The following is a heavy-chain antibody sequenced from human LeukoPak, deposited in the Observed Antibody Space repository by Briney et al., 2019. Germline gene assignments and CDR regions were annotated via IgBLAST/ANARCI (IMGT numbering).Heavy chain of an antibody. CDR3: ARESYGSGSYRFDY. D-gene: IGHD3-10*01. V-gene: IGHV3-21*01. CDR1: GFTFSSYS. Sequence: GGSLRLSCAASGFTFSSYSMNWVRQAPGKGLEWVSSISSSSSYIYYADSVKGRFTISRDNAKNSLYLQMNSLRAEDTAVYYCARESYGSGSYRFDYWGQGTLVTVSS. CDR2: ISSSSSYI. J-gene: IGHJ4*02.